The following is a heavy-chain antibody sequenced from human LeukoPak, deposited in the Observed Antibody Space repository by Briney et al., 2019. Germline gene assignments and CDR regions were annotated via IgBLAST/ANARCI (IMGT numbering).Heavy chain of an antibody. J-gene: IGHJ4*02. Sequence: GGSLRLSCAASGFTFSSYAMHWVRQAPGKGLEWVAVISYDGSNKYYADSVKGRFTISRDNAKNSLYLQMNSLRAEDTAVYYCARELTMVRGVIKPHFDYWGQGTLVTVSS. D-gene: IGHD3-10*01. CDR1: GFTFSSYA. CDR2: ISYDGSNK. CDR3: ARELTMVRGVIKPHFDY. V-gene: IGHV3-30*04.